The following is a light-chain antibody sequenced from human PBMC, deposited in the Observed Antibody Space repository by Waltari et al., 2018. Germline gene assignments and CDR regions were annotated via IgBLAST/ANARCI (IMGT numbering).Light chain of an antibody. J-gene: IGLJ3*02. V-gene: IGLV4-69*01. Sequence: QLVLTQSPSASASLGASVKLTCTLSSGHSSYAIAWHQQQPEKGPRYLMKLNSDGSHSKGDVIPDRFSVSSSGAERYLTISSLQSEDEADYYCQTWGTGIRVFGGGTKLTVL. CDR3: QTWGTGIRV. CDR1: SGHSSYA. CDR2: LNSDGSH.